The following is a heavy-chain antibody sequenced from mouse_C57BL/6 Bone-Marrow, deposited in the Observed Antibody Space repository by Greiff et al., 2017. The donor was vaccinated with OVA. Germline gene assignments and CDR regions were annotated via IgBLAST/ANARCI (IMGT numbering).Heavy chain of an antibody. CDR2: IHPNSGST. Sequence: QVQLQQPGAELVKPGASVKLSCKASGYTFTSYWMHWVKQRPGQGLEWIGMIHPNSGSTHYNEKFKSQATLTVDTSSSTAYMPLSSLTSEDSAVYYCARSTTVVAPFAYWGQGTLVTVSA. J-gene: IGHJ3*01. D-gene: IGHD1-1*01. CDR3: ARSTTVVAPFAY. V-gene: IGHV1-64*01. CDR1: GYTFTSYW.